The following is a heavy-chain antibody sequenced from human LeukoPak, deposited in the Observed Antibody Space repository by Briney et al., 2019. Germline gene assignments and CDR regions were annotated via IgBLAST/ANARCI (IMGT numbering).Heavy chain of an antibody. J-gene: IGHJ4*02. CDR2: LKSKSDGGTT. D-gene: IGHD3-16*02. CDR1: GFTVSSNY. Sequence: PGGSLRLSCAASGFTVSSNYMNWVRQAPGKGLEWVGRLKSKSDGGTTDYAAPVKGRFTISRDDSKNTLYLQMNSLKTEDTAVYYCTTLYRYLGYWGQGTLVTVSS. CDR3: TTLYRYLGY. V-gene: IGHV3-15*01.